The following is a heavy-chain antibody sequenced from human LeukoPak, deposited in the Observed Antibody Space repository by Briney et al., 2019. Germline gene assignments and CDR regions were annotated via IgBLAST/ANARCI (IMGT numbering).Heavy chain of an antibody. CDR2: IYHSGSP. J-gene: IGHJ4*02. CDR3: ARVNIDNWHSCDY. V-gene: IGHV4-4*02. CDR1: GGSISSNNW. Sequence: SGTLSLTCAVSGGSISSNNWWGWVRQPPGKGLEWIGEIYHSGSPNYNPSLKSRVTISVDKSRNHFSLNLSSVTAADTAVYYCARVNIDNWHSCDYWGQGTLVTVSS. D-gene: IGHD1-1*01.